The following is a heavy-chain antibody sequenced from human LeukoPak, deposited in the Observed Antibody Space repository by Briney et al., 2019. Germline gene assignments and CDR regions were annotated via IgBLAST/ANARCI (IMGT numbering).Heavy chain of an antibody. CDR2: IYSGGST. D-gene: IGHD3-22*01. J-gene: IGHJ4*02. CDR3: ATERIGYDSSGYYTNFDY. Sequence: GGSLRLSCAASGFTVSSNYMSWVRQAPGKGLEWVSVIYSGGSTYYADSVKGRFTISRDNSKNTLYLQMNSLRAEDTAVYYCATERIGYDSSGYYTNFDYWGQGTLVTVSS. CDR1: GFTVSSNY. V-gene: IGHV3-53*01.